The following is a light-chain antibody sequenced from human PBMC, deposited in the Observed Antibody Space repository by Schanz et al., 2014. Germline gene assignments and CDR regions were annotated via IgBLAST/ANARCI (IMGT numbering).Light chain of an antibody. Sequence: ETVLTQSPGSVSLSPGERVTLSCRASQNVKDNCLAWYQHKPGRAPTLIIHSVSFRATGVPDRFSGSGSGTDFTLTINRLEREDFAVYYCQQYGSAPVTFGQGTKVEIK. CDR2: SVS. V-gene: IGKV3-20*01. CDR1: QNVKDNC. J-gene: IGKJ1*01. CDR3: QQYGSAPVT.